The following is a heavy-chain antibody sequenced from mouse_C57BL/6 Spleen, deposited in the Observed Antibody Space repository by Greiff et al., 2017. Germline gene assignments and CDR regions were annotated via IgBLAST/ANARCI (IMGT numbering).Heavy chain of an antibody. CDR3: ARDAPGAMDY. CDR2: IDPSDSET. V-gene: IGHV1-52*01. CDR1: GYTFTSYW. D-gene: IGHD4-1*01. J-gene: IGHJ4*01. Sequence: QVQLQQPGAELVRPGSSVKLSCKASGYTFTSYWMQWVKQRPIQGLEWIGNIDPSDSETHYNQKFKDKATLAVDKSSSTAYMRLSSLTSEDSAVYYLARDAPGAMDYWGQGTSGTVSS.